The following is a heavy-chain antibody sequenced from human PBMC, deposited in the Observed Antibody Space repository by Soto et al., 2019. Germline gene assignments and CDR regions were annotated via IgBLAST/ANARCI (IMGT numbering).Heavy chain of an antibody. CDR1: GGSIRGYY. J-gene: IGHJ6*01. V-gene: IGHV4-34*01. Sequence: SETLSLTCGVYGGSIRGYYWSWIRQSPGKGLEWIGDINDNGGTNYNPSLKRRVTTSLDTSKKQVSLMVSSVTAADTAVYYCARGRYSYETIYYKFYYSALDVWGQGTTVTVCS. CDR3: ARGRYSYETIYYKFYYSALDV. D-gene: IGHD3-10*01. CDR2: INDNGGT.